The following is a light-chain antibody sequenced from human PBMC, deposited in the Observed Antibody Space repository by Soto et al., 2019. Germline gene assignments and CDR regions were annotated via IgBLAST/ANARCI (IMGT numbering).Light chain of an antibody. CDR1: SSDVGGYNF. CDR2: EIS. J-gene: IGLJ3*02. V-gene: IGLV2-14*01. Sequence: QSALTQPASVSGSPGQAITISCTGTSSDVGGYNFVSWYQQYPGKAPKLMIFEISDRPSGVSNRFSGSKSGNTASLTISGLQAEDEADYYCSSYTSNTTGVFGGGTKLTVL. CDR3: SSYTSNTTGV.